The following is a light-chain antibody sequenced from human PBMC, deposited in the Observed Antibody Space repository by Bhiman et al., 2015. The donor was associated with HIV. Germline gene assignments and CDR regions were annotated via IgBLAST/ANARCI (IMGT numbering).Light chain of an antibody. V-gene: IGLV2-8*01. Sequence: QSALTQPASVSGSPGQSITISCTGSISDVGGYNYVSWYQQHPGKAPKFMIYEVNKWPSGVPDRFSGSKSGNTASLTVSGLQAEDEADYYCSSYAGSNNLRVFGGGTKLTVL. CDR2: EVN. CDR3: SSYAGSNNLRV. J-gene: IGLJ2*01. CDR1: ISDVGGYNY.